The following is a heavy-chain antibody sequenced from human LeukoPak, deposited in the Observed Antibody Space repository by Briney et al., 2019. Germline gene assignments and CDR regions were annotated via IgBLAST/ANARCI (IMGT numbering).Heavy chain of an antibody. CDR3: ARGHIAVAGTASDY. V-gene: IGHV4-34*01. J-gene: IGHJ4*02. CDR2: INHSGST. CDR1: GGSFSGYY. Sequence: PSETLSLTCAVYGGSFSGYYWNWIRQPPGKGLEWIGEINHSGSTNYNPSLKSRVTISVDTSKNQFSLKLSSVTAADTAVYYCARGHIAVAGTASDYWGQGTLVTVSS. D-gene: IGHD6-19*01.